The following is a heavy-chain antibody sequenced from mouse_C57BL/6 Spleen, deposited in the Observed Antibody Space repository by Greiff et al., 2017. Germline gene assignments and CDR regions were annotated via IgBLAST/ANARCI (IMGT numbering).Heavy chain of an antibody. D-gene: IGHD2-1*01. CDR3: ATAYGNYGGYAMDY. Sequence: EVQLVESGGGLVKPGGSLKLSCAASGFTFSDYGMHWVRQAPEKGLEWVAYISSGSSTIYYADTVKGRFTISRDNAKNTLFLQMTSLRSEDTAMXYGATAYGNYGGYAMDYWGQGTSVTVSS. CDR1: GFTFSDYG. V-gene: IGHV5-17*01. CDR2: ISSGSSTI. J-gene: IGHJ4*01.